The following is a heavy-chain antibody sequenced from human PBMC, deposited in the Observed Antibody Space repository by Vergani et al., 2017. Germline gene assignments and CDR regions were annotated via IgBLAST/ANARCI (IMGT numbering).Heavy chain of an antibody. V-gene: IGHV3-23*01. J-gene: IGHJ5*02. D-gene: IGHD6-13*01. Sequence: EVQLLESGGGLVQPGGSLRLSCSASGFTFSSYAMSWLRQAPGKGLEWVSGISGSGGSTYYADSVKGRFTISRDNSKNALYLQMNSLRAEDTAVYYCAKDRGGKEKGIAAAGSWFDPWGQGTLVTVSA. CDR1: GFTFSSYA. CDR3: AKDRGGKEKGIAAAGSWFDP. CDR2: ISGSGGST.